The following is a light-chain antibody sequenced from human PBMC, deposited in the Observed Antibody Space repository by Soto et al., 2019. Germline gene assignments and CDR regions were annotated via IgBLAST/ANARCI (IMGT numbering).Light chain of an antibody. CDR1: SSDVGGYNY. CDR3: SSYTSSSTTV. V-gene: IGLV2-14*01. J-gene: IGLJ3*02. Sequence: QSVLTQPASVSGSPGQSITISCTGTSSDVGGYNYVSWYQQHPGKAPKVMIYEVSNRPSGVSNRFSGSKSGNTASLTISGLQAEDEADYYCSSYTSSSTTVFSGGTKLTVL. CDR2: EVS.